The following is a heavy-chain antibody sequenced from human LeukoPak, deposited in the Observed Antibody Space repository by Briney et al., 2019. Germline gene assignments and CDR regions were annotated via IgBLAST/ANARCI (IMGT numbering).Heavy chain of an antibody. CDR3: ARTEVGSYRFDY. CDR1: GTXXXXA. V-gene: IGHV1-69*04. Sequence: GTXXXXAISWGRQAPGQGLEWMGRIIPILGIANYAQKFQGRVTITADKSTSTAYMELSSLRSEDTAVYYCARTEVGSYRFDYWGQGTLVTVSS. J-gene: IGHJ4*02. D-gene: IGHD1-26*01. CDR2: IIPILGIA.